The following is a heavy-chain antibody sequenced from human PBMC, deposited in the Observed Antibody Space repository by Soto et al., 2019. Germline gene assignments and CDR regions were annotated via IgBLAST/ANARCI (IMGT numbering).Heavy chain of an antibody. J-gene: IGHJ6*03. CDR3: ARDSPLLRGQQPDPRSYYMDV. D-gene: IGHD6-13*01. Sequence: ASVKVSCKASGGTFSSYTISWVRQAPGQGLERMGRIIPILGIANYAQKFQGRVTITADKSTSTAYMELSSLRSEDTAVYYCARDSPLLRGQQPDPRSYYMDVWGKGTTVTVSS. V-gene: IGHV1-69*04. CDR2: IIPILGIA. CDR1: GGTFSSYT.